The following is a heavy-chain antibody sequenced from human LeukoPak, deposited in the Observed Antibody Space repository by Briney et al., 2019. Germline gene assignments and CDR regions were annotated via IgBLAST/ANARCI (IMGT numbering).Heavy chain of an antibody. CDR2: INHSGST. CDR3: ARGLRVIDY. D-gene: IGHD3-16*02. J-gene: IGHJ4*02. Sequence: PSETLSLTCAVYGGSFSGYYWSWIRQPPGKGLEWIGEINHSGSTNYNQSLKSRVTISVDTSKNQFSLKLSSVTDADTAVYYCARGLRVIDYWGQGTLVTVSS. CDR1: GGSFSGYY. V-gene: IGHV4-34*01.